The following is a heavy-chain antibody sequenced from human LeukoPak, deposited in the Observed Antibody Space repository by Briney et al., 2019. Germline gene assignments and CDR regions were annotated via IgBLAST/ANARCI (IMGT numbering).Heavy chain of an antibody. Sequence: PSETLSLTCTVSGGSISSSSYYWGWIRQPPGKGLEWIGSIYYSGSTYYNPSLKSRVTISVGTSKNQFSLKLSSVTAADTAVYYCARDRGGSASHGFDAFDIWGQGTMVTVSS. CDR1: GGSISSSSYY. CDR2: IYYSGST. D-gene: IGHD3-10*01. V-gene: IGHV4-39*02. CDR3: ARDRGGSASHGFDAFDI. J-gene: IGHJ3*02.